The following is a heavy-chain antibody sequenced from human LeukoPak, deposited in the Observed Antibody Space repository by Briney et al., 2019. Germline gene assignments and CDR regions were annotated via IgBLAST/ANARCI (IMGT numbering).Heavy chain of an antibody. CDR1: GFTFSSYA. CDR2: ISYDGSNK. J-gene: IGHJ6*02. CDR3: ARGNAYYYGSGTPYGMDV. D-gene: IGHD3-10*01. V-gene: IGHV3-30-3*01. Sequence: GRSPRLSCAASGFTFSSYAMHWVRQAPGKGLEWVAVISYDGSNKYYADSVKGRFTISRDNSKNTLYLQMNSLRAEDTAVYYCARGNAYYYGSGTPYGMDVWGQGTTVTVSS.